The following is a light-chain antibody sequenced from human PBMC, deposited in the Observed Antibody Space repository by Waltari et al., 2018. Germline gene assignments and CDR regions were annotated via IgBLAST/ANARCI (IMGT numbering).Light chain of an antibody. J-gene: IGKJ2*01. CDR2: AAS. Sequence: DIQMTQSPSSLSASVGDRVTITCRASQGSRDSLAWYRQKPGQAPKLLLFAASRLESGVPSRFSGSESGTDFTLTVSSLQPEDFATYYCQQYYSVPYTFGQGTKVDIK. CDR3: QQYYSVPYT. CDR1: QGSRDS. V-gene: IGKV1-NL1*01.